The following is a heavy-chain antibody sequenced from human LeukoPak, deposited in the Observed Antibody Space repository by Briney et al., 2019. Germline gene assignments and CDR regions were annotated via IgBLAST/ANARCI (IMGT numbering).Heavy chain of an antibody. J-gene: IGHJ5*02. CDR3: ARGGYCSGGSCYSGRFDP. CDR1: GYTFTSYA. Sequence: ASVKVSCKASGYTFTSYAMHWVRQAPGQRLEWMGWINAGNGNTKYSQKFQGRVTITRDTSASTAYMELSSLRSEDTAVYYCARGGYCSGGSCYSGRFDPWGQGTLVTVSS. D-gene: IGHD2-15*01. CDR2: INAGNGNT. V-gene: IGHV1-3*01.